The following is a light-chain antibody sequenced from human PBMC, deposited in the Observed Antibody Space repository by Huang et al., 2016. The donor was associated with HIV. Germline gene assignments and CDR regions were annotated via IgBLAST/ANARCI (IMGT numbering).Light chain of an antibody. CDR1: QSIRTY. CDR3: QQSYNTPRT. Sequence: DIQMTQSPSSLSASVGDRVTITCRASQSIRTYLNWYQQKPGKAPKFLIYVSSSLQSGVPSRFSGSGSGTDFTLTISSLQPEDFATYYCQQSYNTPRTFGQGTKLEIK. J-gene: IGKJ2*02. V-gene: IGKV1-39*01. CDR2: VSS.